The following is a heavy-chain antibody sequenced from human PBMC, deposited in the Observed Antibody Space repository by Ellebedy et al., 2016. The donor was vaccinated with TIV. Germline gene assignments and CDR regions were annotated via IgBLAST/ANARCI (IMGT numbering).Heavy chain of an antibody. V-gene: IGHV4-59*01. CDR2: IYYSGST. J-gene: IGHJ5*02. CDR1: GGSISSYY. Sequence: SETLSLTXTVSGGSISSYYWSWIRQPPGKGLEWIGYIYYSGSTNYNPSLKSRVTISVDTSKNQFSLKLSSVTAADTAVYYCARVVPAAITETDWFDPWGQGTLVTVSS. CDR3: ARVVPAAITETDWFDP. D-gene: IGHD2-2*02.